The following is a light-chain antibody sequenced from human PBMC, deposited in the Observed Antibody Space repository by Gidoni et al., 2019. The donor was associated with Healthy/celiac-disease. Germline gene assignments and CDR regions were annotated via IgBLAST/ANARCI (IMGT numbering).Light chain of an antibody. CDR2: DAS. CDR1: QDISNY. V-gene: IGKV1-33*01. CDR3: PQYDNLLT. Sequence: DIPMTQSPSSLSASVGDRVTISCQVGQDISNYLHWYQQKPGKAPKLLIYDASNLETGVPARFSGSGAGTDVTFTIRTLPPEDMATYYCPQYDNLLTFGPGTKVDIK. J-gene: IGKJ3*01.